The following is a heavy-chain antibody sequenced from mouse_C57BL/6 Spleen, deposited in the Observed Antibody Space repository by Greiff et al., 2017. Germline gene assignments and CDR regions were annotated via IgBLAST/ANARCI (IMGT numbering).Heavy chain of an antibody. CDR2: ISSGSSTI. J-gene: IGHJ4*01. V-gene: IGHV5-17*01. CDR1: GFTFSDYG. Sequence: EVMLVESGGGLVKPGGSLKLSCAASGFTFSDYGMHWVRQAPEKGLEWVAYISSGSSTIYYADTVKGRFTISRDNARNTLFLQMTSLRSENTAMYYCARGGAMDYWGQGTSVTVSS. CDR3: ARGGAMDY.